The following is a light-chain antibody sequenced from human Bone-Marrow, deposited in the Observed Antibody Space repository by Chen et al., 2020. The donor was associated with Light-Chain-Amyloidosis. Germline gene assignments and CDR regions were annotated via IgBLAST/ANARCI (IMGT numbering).Light chain of an antibody. Sequence: SYELTQPPSVSVSPGQTARITCSGDDLPTKYAYWYQQKPGQAPVLVIHRDTERPSGISERFSGSSSGTTATLTISGVQAEYEAYYHCQSADSSGTYEVIFGGGTKLTVL. CDR3: QSADSSGTYEVI. CDR2: RDT. CDR1: DLPTKY. J-gene: IGLJ2*01. V-gene: IGLV3-25*03.